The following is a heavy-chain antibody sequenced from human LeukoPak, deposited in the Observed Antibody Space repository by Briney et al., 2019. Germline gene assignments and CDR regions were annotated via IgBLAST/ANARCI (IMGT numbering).Heavy chain of an antibody. CDR3: ASQCSSTSCYGGGLDP. CDR2: IYPSDSDT. V-gene: IGHV5-51*01. Sequence: KPGGSRKISGQGSGSTFTSYWIGGVGQLPGKGLDWMGIIYPSDSDTTYSPSFQGQVTISADKSISTAYLQWSSLKASDTAMYYCASQCSSTSCYGGGLDPWGQGTLVTVPS. D-gene: IGHD2-2*01. J-gene: IGHJ5*02. CDR1: GSTFTSYW.